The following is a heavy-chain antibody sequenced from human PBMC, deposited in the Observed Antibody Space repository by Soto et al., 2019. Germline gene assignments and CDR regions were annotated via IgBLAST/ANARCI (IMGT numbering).Heavy chain of an antibody. D-gene: IGHD5-12*01. V-gene: IGHV1-18*01. CDR3: AREGVAPYYFDRMDV. CDR1: GYTFTRSG. J-gene: IGHJ6*02. CDR2: ISSYNGDT. Sequence: QVQLVQSGAEVKKPGASVKVSCKASGYTFTRSGISWVRQAPGQGPEWMGWISSYNGDTNYAQTFQGRVTMTTYTPTRTAYMELRSLRSDDTAVYYCAREGVAPYYFDRMDVWGQGTPVTVSS.